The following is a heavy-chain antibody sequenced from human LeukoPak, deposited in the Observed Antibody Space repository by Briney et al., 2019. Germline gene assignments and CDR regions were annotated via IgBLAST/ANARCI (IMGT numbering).Heavy chain of an antibody. D-gene: IGHD6-19*01. Sequence: GGSLRLSCAASGFTFSSYSMNWVRQAPGKGLEWVSYINSGSSYMYYPDSVKGRFTISRDNSKNTLYLQMNSLRAEDTAVYYCARDHSSGWYSDYFDYWGQGTLVTVSS. J-gene: IGHJ4*02. CDR2: INSGSSYM. V-gene: IGHV3-21*05. CDR1: GFTFSSYS. CDR3: ARDHSSGWYSDYFDY.